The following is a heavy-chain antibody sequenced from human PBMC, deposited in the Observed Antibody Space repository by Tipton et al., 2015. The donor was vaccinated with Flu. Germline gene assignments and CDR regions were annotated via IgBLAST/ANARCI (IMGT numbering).Heavy chain of an antibody. Sequence: GLVKPSETLSLTCTVSGGSISSFYWSWIRQPPGKGLEWIGYTYYSGYTKYNPSLKSRVTISVDTSKNQFSLKLSSVTAADTAVYYCARVIIVGATGAELFDHWGQGTLVTVSS. V-gene: IGHV4-59*01. J-gene: IGHJ4*02. CDR1: GGSISSFY. D-gene: IGHD1-26*01. CDR3: ARVIIVGATGAELFDH. CDR2: TYYSGYT.